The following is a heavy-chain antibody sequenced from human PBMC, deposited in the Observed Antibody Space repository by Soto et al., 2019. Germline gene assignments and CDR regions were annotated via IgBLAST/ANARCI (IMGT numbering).Heavy chain of an antibody. J-gene: IGHJ6*02. Sequence: SATLSLTCAVYGGSFSGYYWSWIRQPTGKGLEWIGEINHSGSTNYNPSLKSRVTISVDTSKSQFSLKLSSVTAADTAVYYCARIIGRSPIWTYYYYGMDVWGQGTTVTVSS. CDR3: ARIIGRSPIWTYYYYGMDV. D-gene: IGHD3-9*01. CDR1: GGSFSGYY. V-gene: IGHV4-34*01. CDR2: INHSGST.